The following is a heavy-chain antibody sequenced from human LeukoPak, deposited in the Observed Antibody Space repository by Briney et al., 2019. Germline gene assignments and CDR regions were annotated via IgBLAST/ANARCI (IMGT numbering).Heavy chain of an antibody. CDR2: ISGSGGST. D-gene: IGHD1-26*01. Sequence: PGGSLRLSCAASGFTFNSYAMSWVRQAPGKGLEWVSAISGSGGSTYYADSVKGRFTISRDNSKNTLYLQMNSLRAEDTAVYYCARPWQEWELLVEAFDYWGQGTLVTVSS. CDR3: ARPWQEWELLVEAFDY. V-gene: IGHV3-23*01. J-gene: IGHJ4*02. CDR1: GFTFNSYA.